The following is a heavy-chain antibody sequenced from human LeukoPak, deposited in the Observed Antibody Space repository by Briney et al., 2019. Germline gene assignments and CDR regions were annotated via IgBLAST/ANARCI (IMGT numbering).Heavy chain of an antibody. J-gene: IGHJ3*02. D-gene: IGHD2/OR15-2a*01. CDR3: ATPTIYEDAFDI. CDR2: IFYSGRT. V-gene: IGHV4-59*01. Sequence: SETLSLTCTVSGGSISGYYWSWIRQPLGKGLEWIGYIFYSGRTNYNPSLKSRVTISVDTSKNQFSLKLSSVTAADTAVYYCATPTIYEDAFDIWGQGTMVTVSS. CDR1: GGSISGYY.